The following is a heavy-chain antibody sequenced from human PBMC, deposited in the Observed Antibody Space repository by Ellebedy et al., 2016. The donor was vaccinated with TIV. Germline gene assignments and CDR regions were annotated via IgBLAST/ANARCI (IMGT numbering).Heavy chain of an antibody. CDR1: GFPFSSYG. Sequence: ASVKVSXKTSGFPFSSYGITWVRQAHGQGLEWMGWISGYNGNTNYAQKFQGRVTMSTDTSTSTAYMELSRLTSDDTAVYYCARDWDATGDRSDFDYWGQGTLVTVSS. D-gene: IGHD7-27*01. V-gene: IGHV1-18*01. CDR2: ISGYNGNT. CDR3: ARDWDATGDRSDFDY. J-gene: IGHJ4*02.